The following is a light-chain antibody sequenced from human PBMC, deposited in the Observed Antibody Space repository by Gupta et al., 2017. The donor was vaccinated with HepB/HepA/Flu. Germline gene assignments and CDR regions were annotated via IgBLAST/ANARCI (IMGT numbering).Light chain of an antibody. V-gene: IGLV2-18*02. J-gene: IGLJ2*01. CDR2: EVS. CDR1: SSDVGSYNR. Sequence: QSALTQPPSVSGSPGQAVTISCTGTSSDVGSYNRVHWYQQPPGTAPKVMIYEVSNRPSGVPDRFSGSKAGNTASLTISGLQAEDEADYYCSSYTSSSTSHVVFGGGTKLTVL. CDR3: SSYTSSSTSHVV.